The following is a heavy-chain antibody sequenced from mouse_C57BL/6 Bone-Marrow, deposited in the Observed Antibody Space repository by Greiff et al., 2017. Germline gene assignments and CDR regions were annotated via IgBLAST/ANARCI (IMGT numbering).Heavy chain of an antibody. CDR1: GYTFTSYD. CDR3: ARDYGSSYWYFDF. D-gene: IGHD1-1*01. J-gene: IGHJ1*03. CDR2: IYPRDGST. Sequence: QVQLQQSGPELVKPGASVKLSCKASGYTFTSYDINWVKQRPGQGLEWIGWIYPRDGSTKYNEKFKGKATLTVDTSSSTAYMELHSLTSEDSAVFFCARDYGSSYWYFDFWCTGTTVTVSS. V-gene: IGHV1-85*01.